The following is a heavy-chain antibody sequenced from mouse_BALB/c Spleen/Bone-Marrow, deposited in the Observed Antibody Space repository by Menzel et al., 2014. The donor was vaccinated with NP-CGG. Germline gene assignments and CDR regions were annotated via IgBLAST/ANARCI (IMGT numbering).Heavy chain of an antibody. Sequence: DVQLVESGGGLVKLGGSLKLSCAASGFTFSSYYVSCVRQTPEKRLELVAAINSNGGSTYYPDTVKGRFTISRDNAKNTLYLQMSSLKSEDTALYYCARLGNDDAMDYWGQGTSVTVSS. CDR2: INSNGGST. V-gene: IGHV5-6-2*01. D-gene: IGHD2-12*01. CDR1: GFTFSSYY. J-gene: IGHJ4*01. CDR3: ARLGNDDAMDY.